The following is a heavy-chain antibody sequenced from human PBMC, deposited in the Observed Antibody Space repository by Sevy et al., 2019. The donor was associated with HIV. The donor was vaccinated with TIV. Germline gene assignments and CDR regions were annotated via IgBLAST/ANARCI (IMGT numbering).Heavy chain of an antibody. CDR1: GASLSSSANDY. J-gene: IGHJ6*02. CDR2: VFYFGST. CDR3: ARDQYYDNSTGLYAVDV. D-gene: IGHD3-9*01. Sequence: SETLSLTCSVSGASLSSSANDYWSWIRQPPGKGLEWIGSVFYFGSTNYNPSLKSRVTISLDTSKNQFSLKLNSVTAADTAVYYCARDQYYDNSTGLYAVDVWGQGTTVTVSS. V-gene: IGHV4-61*01.